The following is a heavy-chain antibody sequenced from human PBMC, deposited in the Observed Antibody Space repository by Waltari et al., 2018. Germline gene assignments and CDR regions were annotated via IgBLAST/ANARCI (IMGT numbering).Heavy chain of an antibody. CDR3: ARYCSGGSCYYPDDAFDI. CDR1: GGSISSSNW. V-gene: IGHV4-4*02. Sequence: QVQLQESGPGLVKPSGTLSLTCAVSGGSISSSNWWSWVRQPPGKGLGWIGEIYHSGSTNYNPSLKSRVTISVDKSKNQFSLKLSSVTAADTAVYYCARYCSGGSCYYPDDAFDIWGQGTMVTVSS. D-gene: IGHD2-15*01. CDR2: IYHSGST. J-gene: IGHJ3*02.